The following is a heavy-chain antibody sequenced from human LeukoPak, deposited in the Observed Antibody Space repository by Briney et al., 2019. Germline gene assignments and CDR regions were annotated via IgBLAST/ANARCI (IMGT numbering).Heavy chain of an antibody. Sequence: GSLRLSCAASGFTFSNYAMSWARQAPGKGLEXVSAISGSGGSTYYADSVKGRFTISRDNSKNTLYLQMNSLRAEDTAVYYCTKGTIWLPFDYWGQGTLVTVSS. J-gene: IGHJ4*02. CDR1: GFTFSNYA. D-gene: IGHD5-18*01. CDR3: TKGTIWLPFDY. V-gene: IGHV3-23*01. CDR2: ISGSGGST.